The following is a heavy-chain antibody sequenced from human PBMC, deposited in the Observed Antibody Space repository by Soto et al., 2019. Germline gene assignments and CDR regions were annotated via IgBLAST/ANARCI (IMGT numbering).Heavy chain of an antibody. Sequence: SETLSLTCAVYGGSFSGYYWSWIRQPPGKGLEWIGEINHSGSTNYNPSLKSRVTISVDTSKNQFSLKLSSVTAADTAVYYCARGRPYYDFWSGYYYYYMDVWGKGTTVTVSS. J-gene: IGHJ6*03. D-gene: IGHD3-3*01. CDR2: INHSGST. V-gene: IGHV4-34*01. CDR3: ARGRPYYDFWSGYYYYYMDV. CDR1: GGSFSGYY.